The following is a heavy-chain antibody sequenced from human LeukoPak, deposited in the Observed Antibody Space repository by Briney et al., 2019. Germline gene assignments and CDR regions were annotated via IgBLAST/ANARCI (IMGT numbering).Heavy chain of an antibody. D-gene: IGHD5-18*01. CDR1: GFTVSSNY. J-gene: IGHJ4*02. Sequence: GGSLILSCAASGFTVSSNYMSWVRQAPGKGLEWVSVIYSGGSAYYADSVKGRFTVSRDNSKNTLYLQMNSLRAEDTAVYYCARDGEYSYGTQFDYWGQGTLVTVSS. V-gene: IGHV3-53*01. CDR3: ARDGEYSYGTQFDY. CDR2: IYSGGSA.